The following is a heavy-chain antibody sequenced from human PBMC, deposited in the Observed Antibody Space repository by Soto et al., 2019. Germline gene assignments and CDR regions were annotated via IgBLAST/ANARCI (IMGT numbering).Heavy chain of an antibody. J-gene: IGHJ4*02. CDR2: IYHSGST. D-gene: IGHD4-17*01. CDR1: GGSISSGGYS. Sequence: LFLTCAVSGGSISSGGYSWSWIRQPPGKGLEWIVYIYHSGSTYCNPSLKSRVTISVDRSKNQFSLKLSSVTAADTAVYYCARGQAYAVTTYFDYWGQGTRVSVAS. CDR3: ARGQAYAVTTYFDY. V-gene: IGHV4-30-2*01.